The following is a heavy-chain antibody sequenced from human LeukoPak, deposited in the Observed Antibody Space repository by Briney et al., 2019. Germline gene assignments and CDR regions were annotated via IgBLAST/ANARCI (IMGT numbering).Heavy chain of an antibody. CDR1: GYTFTSYG. CDR2: ISAYNGNT. D-gene: IGHD2-8*01. CDR3: ARALGYCTNGVCHNYGSRWDWFDP. V-gene: IGHV1-18*01. J-gene: IGHJ5*02. Sequence: ASVKVSCKASGYTFTSYGISWVRQAPGQGLEWMGWISAYNGNTNYAQKLQGRVTMTTDTSTSTAYMELRSLGSDDTAVYYCARALGYCTNGVCHNYGSRWDWFDPWGQGTLVTVSS.